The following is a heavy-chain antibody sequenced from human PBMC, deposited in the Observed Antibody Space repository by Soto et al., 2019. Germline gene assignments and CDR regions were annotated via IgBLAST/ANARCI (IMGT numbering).Heavy chain of an antibody. V-gene: IGHV3-23*01. Sequence: GGSLRLSCAASGFTSSTSAMSWVRQAPGKGLECVSAISGSGGTTYHADSVKGRFSISRDNLKSTLYLQMNSLRAEDTAVYYCTKGRSGWYSLPDYWGQGTLVTVSS. CDR1: GFTSSTSA. D-gene: IGHD6-19*01. CDR2: ISGSGGTT. CDR3: TKGRSGWYSLPDY. J-gene: IGHJ4*02.